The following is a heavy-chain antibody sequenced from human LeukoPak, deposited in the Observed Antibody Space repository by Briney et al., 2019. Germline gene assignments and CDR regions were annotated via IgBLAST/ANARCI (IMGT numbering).Heavy chain of an antibody. J-gene: IGHJ5*02. Sequence: GGSLRLSCAASGFTFSSYAMHWVRQAPGKGLVWVSRINSDGSSTSYADSVKGRFTVSRDNAKNTLFLQMNSLRAEDTALYYCAGSRSHNWFDPWGQGTPVTVSS. V-gene: IGHV3-74*01. CDR2: INSDGSST. CDR1: GFTFSSYA. D-gene: IGHD3-10*01. CDR3: AGSRSHNWFDP.